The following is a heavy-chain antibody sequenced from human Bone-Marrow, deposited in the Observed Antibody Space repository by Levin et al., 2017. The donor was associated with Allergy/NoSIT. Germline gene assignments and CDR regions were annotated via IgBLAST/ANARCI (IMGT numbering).Heavy chain of an antibody. J-gene: IGHJ5*02. Sequence: LSLTCAASGFTFSSYAMSWVRQAPGKGLEWVSAISGSAGTTYYADSVRGRFTISRDNSKNTLYLQMNSLRAEDTAVYYCAKDSARYCSGGSCPRRFDPWGQGTLVTVSS. CDR2: ISGSAGTT. CDR3: AKDSARYCSGGSCPRRFDP. CDR1: GFTFSSYA. D-gene: IGHD2-15*01. V-gene: IGHV3-23*01.